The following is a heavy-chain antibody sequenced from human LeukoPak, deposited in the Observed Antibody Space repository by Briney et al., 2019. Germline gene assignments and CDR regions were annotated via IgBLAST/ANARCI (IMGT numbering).Heavy chain of an antibody. CDR1: GGSISSSSYY. Sequence: SETLSLTCTVSGGSISSSSYYWGWIRQPPGKGLEWIGSIYYSGSTYYNPSLKSRVTISVDTSKNQFSLKLSSVTAADTAVYYCARDGIAAAGTINDYWGKGTLVTVSS. CDR2: IYYSGST. J-gene: IGHJ4*02. D-gene: IGHD6-13*01. V-gene: IGHV4-39*07. CDR3: ARDGIAAAGTINDY.